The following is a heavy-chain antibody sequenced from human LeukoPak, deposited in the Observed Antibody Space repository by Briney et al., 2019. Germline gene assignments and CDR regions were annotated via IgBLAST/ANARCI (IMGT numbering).Heavy chain of an antibody. V-gene: IGHV3-23*01. J-gene: IGHJ4*02. CDR2: ISGSGGST. D-gene: IGHD1-26*01. CDR1: GFTFSSYA. CDR3: AQAGGSYPLYFYY. Sequence: GGSLRLSCAASGFTFSSYAMSWVRQAPGKGLEWVSAISGSGGSTYYADSVKGRFTISRDNSKNTLYLQMNSLRAEDTAVYYCAQAGGSYPLYFYYWGQGTLVTVSS.